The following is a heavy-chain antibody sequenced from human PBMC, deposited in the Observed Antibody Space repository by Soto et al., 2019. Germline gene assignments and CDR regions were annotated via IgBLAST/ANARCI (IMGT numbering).Heavy chain of an antibody. D-gene: IGHD1-26*01. CDR3: TRGLFSGSSYSGSWYYFDS. CDR2: INHSGSS. V-gene: IGHV4-34*01. J-gene: IGHJ4*02. CDR1: GGSFSGYI. Sequence: SETLSLTCAVSGGSFSGYIWTWIRRTPAKGLQWIGQINHSGSSIYNPSLKYRVTISTMSNNKFSLELSSVTAADTAVYYCTRGLFSGSSYSGSWYYFDSWGQGTMVT.